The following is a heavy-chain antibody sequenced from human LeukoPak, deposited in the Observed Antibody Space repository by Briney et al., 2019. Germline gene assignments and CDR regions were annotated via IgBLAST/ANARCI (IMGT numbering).Heavy chain of an antibody. CDR2: ISSTGGTI. Sequence: GGSLRLSCAASGFTFSSNSMNWVRQAPGKGLEWVSYISSTGGTIYYADPMKGRFTISRDNAKNSLYLQMNSLRAEDTAVYYCARSRGLGKIPHWGQGTLVTVSS. J-gene: IGHJ4*02. CDR1: GFTFSSNS. CDR3: ARSRGLGKIPH. D-gene: IGHD2-2*01. V-gene: IGHV3-48*04.